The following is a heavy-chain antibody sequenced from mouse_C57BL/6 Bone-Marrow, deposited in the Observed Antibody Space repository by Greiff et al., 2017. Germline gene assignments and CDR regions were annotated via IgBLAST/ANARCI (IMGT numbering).Heavy chain of an antibody. J-gene: IGHJ1*03. V-gene: IGHV1-82*01. CDR2: IYPGDGDT. CDR3: ARVTTVVPPWSFDV. D-gene: IGHD1-1*01. CDR1: GYAFSSSW. Sequence: VQLQQSGPELVKPGASVKISCKASGYAFSSSWLNWVKQRPGKGLEWLGRIYPGDGDTNYNGKFKGKATLTADKSSSTAYMQLSSLTSEDSAVYFCARVTTVVPPWSFDVWGTGTTVTVSS.